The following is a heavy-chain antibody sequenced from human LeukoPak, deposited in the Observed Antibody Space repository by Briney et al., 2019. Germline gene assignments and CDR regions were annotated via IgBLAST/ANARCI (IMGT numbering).Heavy chain of an antibody. D-gene: IGHD6-13*01. J-gene: IGHJ3*02. CDR3: AIRPSLAAANDAFDI. CDR2: IYHSGST. Sequence: PSETLSLTCTVSGGSISSYYWSWIRQPPGKGLEWIGYIYHSGSTYYNPSLKSRVTISVDRSKNQFSLKLSSVTAADTAVYYCAIRPSLAAANDAFDIWGQGTMVTVSS. CDR1: GGSISSYY. V-gene: IGHV4-59*12.